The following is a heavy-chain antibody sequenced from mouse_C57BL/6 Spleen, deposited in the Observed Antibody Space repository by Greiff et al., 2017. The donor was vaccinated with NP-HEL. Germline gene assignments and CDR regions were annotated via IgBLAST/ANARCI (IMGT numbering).Heavy chain of an antibody. J-gene: IGHJ3*01. V-gene: IGHV1-64*01. CDR1: GYTFTSYW. D-gene: IGHD3-3*01. CDR2: IHPNSGST. CDR3: AREGDEGFAY. Sequence: QVQLQQPGAELVKPGASVKLSCKASGYTFTSYWMHWVKQRPGQGLEWIGMIHPNSGSTNYNEKFKSQATLTVDKSSSTAYMQLSSLTSEDSAVYYCAREGDEGFAYWGQGTLVTVSA.